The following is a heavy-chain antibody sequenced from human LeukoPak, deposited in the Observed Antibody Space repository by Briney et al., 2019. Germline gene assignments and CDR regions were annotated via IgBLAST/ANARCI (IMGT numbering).Heavy chain of an antibody. J-gene: IGHJ4*02. V-gene: IGHV4-39*01. D-gene: IGHD1-26*01. CDR1: VFTVSNTF. Sequence: GSLRLSCAASVFTVSNTFMSWVRQPPGKGLEWIGSIYYSGSTSYNPSLKSRVTISVDTSKNQFSLKLTSVTAADTAVYYCARIVGVTDYFDYWGQGTLVTVSS. CDR3: ARIVGVTDYFDY. CDR2: IYYSGST.